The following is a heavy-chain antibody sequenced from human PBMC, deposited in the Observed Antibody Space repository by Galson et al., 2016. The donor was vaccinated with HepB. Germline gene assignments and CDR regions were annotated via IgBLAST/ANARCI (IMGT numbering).Heavy chain of an antibody. J-gene: IGHJ4*02. CDR3: TRRGGEVAATGY. CDR1: GFTFSGSA. CDR2: IRSKANNYAT. D-gene: IGHD2-15*01. Sequence: SLRLSCAASGFTFSGSAMHWVRQASGKGLDWVGRIRSKANNYATAYAASVKGRFAISRDDSKNTAYLQMNSLKTEDTAVYYCTRRGGEVAATGYWGQGTLVTVSS. V-gene: IGHV3-73*01.